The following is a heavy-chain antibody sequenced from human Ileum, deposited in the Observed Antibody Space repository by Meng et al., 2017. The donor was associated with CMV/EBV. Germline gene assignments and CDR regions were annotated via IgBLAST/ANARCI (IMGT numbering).Heavy chain of an antibody. CDR2: IYSDGSRT. Sequence: GESLKISCAASGFSFSSSAMAWVRQAPGKGLEWVSVIYSDGSRTFYADSMKGRFTISRDNSNNTLYLQLSSLRAEDAAIYYFAKIWRAGWHYFDAWGQGALVTVSS. V-gene: IGHV3-23*03. CDR1: GFSFSSSA. D-gene: IGHD6-19*01. J-gene: IGHJ4*02. CDR3: AKIWRAGWHYFDA.